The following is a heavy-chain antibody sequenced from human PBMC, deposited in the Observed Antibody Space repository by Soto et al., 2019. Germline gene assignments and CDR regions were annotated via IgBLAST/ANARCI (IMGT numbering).Heavy chain of an antibody. V-gene: IGHV1-8*01. J-gene: IGHJ6*03. CDR2: MNPNSGNT. D-gene: IGHD3-10*01. Sequence: ASVKVSCKASGYTFTSYDINCVRQATGQGLEWMGWMNPNSGNTGYAQKFQGRVTMTRNTSISTAYMELSSLRSEDTAVYYCARAVWFGENYYYYYMDVWGKGTTVTVSS. CDR3: ARAVWFGENYYYYYMDV. CDR1: GYTFTSYD.